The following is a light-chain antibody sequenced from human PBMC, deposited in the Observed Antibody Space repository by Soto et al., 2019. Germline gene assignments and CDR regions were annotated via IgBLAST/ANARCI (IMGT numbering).Light chain of an antibody. V-gene: IGLV2-11*01. CDR1: SSDVGGYNY. CDR2: DVS. Sequence: QSVLTQPRSVSGSPGQSVTISCAGTSSDVGGYNYVSWYQQHPGKAPKLMIYDVSERPSGVPDRFSGSKSGNTASLTISSLQAEDEADYYCCSYGGSFYVFGTGTKVTVL. J-gene: IGLJ1*01. CDR3: CSYGGSFYV.